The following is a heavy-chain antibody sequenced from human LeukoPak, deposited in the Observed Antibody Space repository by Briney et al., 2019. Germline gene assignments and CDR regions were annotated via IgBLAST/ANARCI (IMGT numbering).Heavy chain of an antibody. CDR3: GGVGIHLLGAFDI. CDR1: GFTFSSYE. V-gene: IGHV3-48*03. CDR2: ISSSGSTI. D-gene: IGHD5-18*01. Sequence: PGGSLRLSCAASGFTFSSYEMNWVRQAQGKGLEWVSYISSSGSTIYYADSVKGRFTISRDNAKNSLYLQMNSLRAEDTAVYYCGGVGIHLLGAFDIWGQGTMVTVSS. J-gene: IGHJ3*02.